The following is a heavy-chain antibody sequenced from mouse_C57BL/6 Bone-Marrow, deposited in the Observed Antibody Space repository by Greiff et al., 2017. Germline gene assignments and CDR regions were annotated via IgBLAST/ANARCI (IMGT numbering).Heavy chain of an antibody. V-gene: IGHV5-16*01. CDR2: INYDGSST. CDR3: ARVEGWLLYWYFDV. J-gene: IGHJ1*03. CDR1: GFTFSDYY. Sequence: EVHLVESEGGLVQPGSSMKLSCTASGFTFSDYYMAWVRQVPEKGLEWVANINYDGSSTYYLDSLKSRFIISRDKAKNILYLQMSSLKSEDTATYYCARVEGWLLYWYFDVWGTGTTVTVSS. D-gene: IGHD2-3*01.